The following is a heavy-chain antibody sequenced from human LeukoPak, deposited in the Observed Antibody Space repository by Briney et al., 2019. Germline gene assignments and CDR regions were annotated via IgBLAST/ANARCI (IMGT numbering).Heavy chain of an antibody. CDR2: ISSSSSYI. D-gene: IGHD4-17*01. J-gene: IGHJ4*02. CDR3: ARGSPSYGDYLIDY. Sequence: PGGSLRLSCAASGFTFSSYSMNWVRQAPGKGLECVSSISSSSSYIYYADSVKGRFTISRDNAKNSLYLQMNSLRAEDTAVYYCARGSPSYGDYLIDYWGQGTLVTDSS. V-gene: IGHV3-21*01. CDR1: GFTFSSYS.